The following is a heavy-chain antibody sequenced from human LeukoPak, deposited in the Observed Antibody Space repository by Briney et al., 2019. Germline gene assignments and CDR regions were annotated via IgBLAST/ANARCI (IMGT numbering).Heavy chain of an antibody. CDR1: GGSFSGYY. CDR2: INHSGST. D-gene: IGHD3-16*02. V-gene: IGHV4-34*01. Sequence: SETLSLTCAVYGGSFSGYYWSWIRQPPGKGLEWIGEINHSGSTNYNPSLKSRVTISVDTSKNQFSLKLSSVTAADTAVYYCARRNMITFGGVIVMITYYFGYWGQGTLVTVSS. CDR3: ARRNMITFGGVIVMITYYFGY. J-gene: IGHJ4*02.